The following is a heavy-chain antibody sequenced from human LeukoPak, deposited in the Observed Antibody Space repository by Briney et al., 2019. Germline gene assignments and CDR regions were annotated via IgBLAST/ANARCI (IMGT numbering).Heavy chain of an antibody. Sequence: GGSLRLSCAASGFTFSSYGMHWVRQAPGKGLEWVAFIRYDGSNKYYADSVKGRFTISRDNSKNTLYLQMNSLRAEDTAVYYCAREGTWSYYYDYWGQGTLVTVSS. V-gene: IGHV3-30*02. J-gene: IGHJ4*02. CDR3: AREGTWSYYYDY. D-gene: IGHD1-26*01. CDR2: IRYDGSNK. CDR1: GFTFSSYG.